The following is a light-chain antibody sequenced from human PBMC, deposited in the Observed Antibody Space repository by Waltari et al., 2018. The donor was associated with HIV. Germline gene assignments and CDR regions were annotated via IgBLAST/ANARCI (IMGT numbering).Light chain of an antibody. CDR2: KDT. V-gene: IGLV3-25*03. Sequence: SDELTQPPSVSVSPGQTATITCSGDALPNKYTHCYQQKPGQAPVLLIHKDTERPSGIPERFSGSSSGTIVTLTISGVQAEDEADYYCQSADATGSSVLFGGGTKLTVL. CDR1: ALPNKY. CDR3: QSADATGSSVL. J-gene: IGLJ2*01.